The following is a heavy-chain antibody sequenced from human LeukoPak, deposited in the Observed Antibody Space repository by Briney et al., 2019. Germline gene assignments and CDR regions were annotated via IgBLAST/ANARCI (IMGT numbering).Heavy chain of an antibody. CDR2: AFSDASRE. D-gene: IGHD2-15*01. J-gene: IGHJ5*02. CDR1: GFAFNDYG. V-gene: IGHV3-33*08. CDR3: ARRGTTYCTVDSCHPNWFDP. Sequence: GRSLRLSCAASGFAFNDYGMHWLRQAPGRGLEWVAVAFSDASREYYADSVRGRFTISRDNAKNSVYLLMNSLRAEDTAVYYCARRGTTYCTVDSCHPNWFDPWGQGTLVTVSS.